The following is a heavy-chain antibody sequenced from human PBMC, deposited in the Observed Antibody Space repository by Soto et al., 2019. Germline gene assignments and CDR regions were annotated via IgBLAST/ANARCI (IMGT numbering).Heavy chain of an antibody. CDR1: GYTFTSYV. J-gene: IGHJ4*02. D-gene: IGHD4-17*01. CDR3: ARGTVLNRDYDY. Sequence: QVQLVQSGAEVKKPGASVKVSCKASGYTFTSYVFNWVRQATGQGLEWRGWMNPNSGNTGYAQKFQGRVTMTRNTSISTAYMELSSLRSEDTAVYYCARGTVLNRDYDYWGQGTLVTVSS. CDR2: MNPNSGNT. V-gene: IGHV1-8*01.